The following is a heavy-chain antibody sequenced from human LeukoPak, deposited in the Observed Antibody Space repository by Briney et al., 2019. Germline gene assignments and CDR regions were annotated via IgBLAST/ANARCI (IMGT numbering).Heavy chain of an antibody. J-gene: IGHJ4*02. V-gene: IGHV3-23*01. CDR2: ISGSGGST. CDR3: AKVDQLAPFAS. Sequence: GGSLRLSCAASGFTFSSYSMNWVRQAPGKGLEWASAISGSGGSTYYADSVNGRFTISRDNSKNTLYLQMNSLRAEDTAVYYWAKVDQLAPFASGGQGTLVPVSS. CDR1: GFTFSSYS. D-gene: IGHD2-2*01.